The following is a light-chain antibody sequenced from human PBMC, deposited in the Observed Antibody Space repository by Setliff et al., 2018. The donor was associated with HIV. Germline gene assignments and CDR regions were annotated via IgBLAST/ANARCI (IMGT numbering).Light chain of an antibody. CDR2: AAS. V-gene: IGKV1-27*01. Sequence: DIQMTQSPPTLSASVVDRVTITCRASQGINNYLAWYQQKPGKVPKLLIYAASTLQQGVPSRFTGSGSGTDFTLTITSLQPDDFATYYCHQYNSYYRGTFGRGTKVDIK. CDR3: HQYNSYYRGT. J-gene: IGKJ3*01. CDR1: QGINNY.